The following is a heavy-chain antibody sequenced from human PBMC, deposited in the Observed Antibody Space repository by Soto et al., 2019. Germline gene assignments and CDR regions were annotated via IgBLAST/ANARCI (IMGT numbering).Heavy chain of an antibody. CDR1: GFTFSNYA. Sequence: GGSLRLSCAASGFTFSNYAMSWVRQGPGKGLEWVSGISASGRDTYYADSVKDRFTISRDNSKNTVYLQVNSLRADDTAIYSCAKGKSSGWYYFDYWGQGTPVTVSS. D-gene: IGHD6-19*01. J-gene: IGHJ4*02. CDR3: AKGKSSGWYYFDY. V-gene: IGHV3-23*01. CDR2: ISASGRDT.